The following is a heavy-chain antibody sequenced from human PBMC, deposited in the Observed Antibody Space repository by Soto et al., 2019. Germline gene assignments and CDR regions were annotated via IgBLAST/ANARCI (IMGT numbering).Heavy chain of an antibody. CDR1: GFMFDNYA. CDR3: ARGRYFDASGGCANY. CDR2: ISGSGHAT. J-gene: IGHJ4*02. D-gene: IGHD5-12*01. V-gene: IGHV3-23*01. Sequence: EMRLLESGGGSVSPGASARLSCLTSGFMFDNYAMSWVRQSPARGLEWVAAISGSGHATYYTQSVRGRFTISRDKSKKAVLLQMNNRRTEDTAIYYCARGRYFDASGGCANYWGLGTLVTVSP.